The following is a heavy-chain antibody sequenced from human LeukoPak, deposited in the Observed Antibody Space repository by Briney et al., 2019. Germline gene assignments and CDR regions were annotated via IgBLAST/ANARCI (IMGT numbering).Heavy chain of an antibody. V-gene: IGHV4-34*01. CDR2: IYHSGST. J-gene: IGHJ4*02. CDR3: ARYDFWSGYLDY. CDR1: GGSFSGYY. Sequence: PSGTLSLTCAVYGGSFSGYYWSWIRQPPGKGLEWIGSIYHSGSTYYNPSPKSRVTISVDTSKNQFSLKLSSVTAADTAVYYCARYDFWSGYLDYWGQGTLVTVSS. D-gene: IGHD3-3*01.